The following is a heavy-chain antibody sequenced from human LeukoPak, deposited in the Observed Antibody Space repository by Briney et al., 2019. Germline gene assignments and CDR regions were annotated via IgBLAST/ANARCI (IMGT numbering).Heavy chain of an antibody. V-gene: IGHV3-7*05. D-gene: IGHD5-12*01. CDR3: TRGGFYPEY. J-gene: IGHJ4*02. CDR1: GFSFTTYW. CDR2: IKQDGSET. Sequence: GGSLRLSCEGSGFSFTTYWMSWVRQAPGKGLEWVAHIKQDGSETDYLDSVKGRFTISRDNAKNSLYLQMNSLRGEDTAAYYCTRGGFYPEYWGQGTLVTVSS.